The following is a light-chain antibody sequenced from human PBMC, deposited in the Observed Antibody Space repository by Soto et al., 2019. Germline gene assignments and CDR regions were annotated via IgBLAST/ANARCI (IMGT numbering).Light chain of an antibody. CDR1: QSVNSN. V-gene: IGKV3-15*01. J-gene: IGKJ1*01. Sequence: EIVMTQSPATLSVSPGERATLSCRASQSVNSNLGWYQQKPGQAPRLLIYGASTRATGIPARFSGSGSGTEFTLTINNLQSEDFAVYFCQQFDSWPRTFGQGTKVDIK. CDR2: GAS. CDR3: QQFDSWPRT.